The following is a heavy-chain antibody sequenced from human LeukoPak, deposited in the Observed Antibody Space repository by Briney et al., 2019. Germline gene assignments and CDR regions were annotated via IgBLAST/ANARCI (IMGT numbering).Heavy chain of an antibody. J-gene: IGHJ5*02. CDR3: ARDWNVGLRASVVNWFDP. V-gene: IGHV1-18*01. D-gene: IGHD1-1*01. CDR1: GYTFTSYG. Sequence: ASVKVSCKASGYTFTSYGISWVRQAPGQGLEWMGWISAYNGNTNYAQKLQGRVTMTTDTSTSTAYMELRSLRSDDTAVYYCARDWNVGLRASVVNWFDPWGQGTLVTVSS. CDR2: ISAYNGNT.